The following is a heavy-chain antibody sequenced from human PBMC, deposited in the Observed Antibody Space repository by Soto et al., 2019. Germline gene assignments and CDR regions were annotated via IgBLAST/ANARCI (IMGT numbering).Heavy chain of an antibody. CDR1: GYTFTNYA. D-gene: IGHD3-10*01. CDR2: INAGNSDT. J-gene: IGHJ5*01. CDR3: ARGRWVRGPGKYYLDS. V-gene: IGHV1-3*01. Sequence: QVQFVQSGAEVRKPGASVKVSCKASGYTFTNYAVYWVRQAPGQRLEWLGWINAGNSDTRYSQNFQGRVTLTRDISANTVYMELGSLTSEDTALYYCARGRWVRGPGKYYLDSWGQGSLVTVSS.